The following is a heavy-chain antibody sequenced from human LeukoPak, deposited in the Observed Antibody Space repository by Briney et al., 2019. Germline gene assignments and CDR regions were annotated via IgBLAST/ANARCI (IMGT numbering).Heavy chain of an antibody. Sequence: GVCLRLSCAASGFTFSSCWMHWVRQAPGKGPVWVSRINTDGISTSYADSVKGRFTISRDNAKNTLYLQMNSLRAEDTAVYYCARFSRGNPDYWGQGTLVTVSS. D-gene: IGHD2/OR15-2a*01. CDR1: GFTFSSCW. V-gene: IGHV3-74*01. J-gene: IGHJ4*02. CDR2: INTDGIST. CDR3: ARFSRGNPDY.